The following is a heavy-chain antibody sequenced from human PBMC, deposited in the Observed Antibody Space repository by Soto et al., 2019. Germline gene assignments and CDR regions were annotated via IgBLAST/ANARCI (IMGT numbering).Heavy chain of an antibody. D-gene: IGHD2-2*02. CDR3: ARHSGYCSSASCYTQVYYYYGLDV. CDR2: IDPSDSYT. V-gene: IGHV5-10-1*03. Sequence: EVQLVQSGAEVKKPGESLRISCKGSGYRFTSYWITWVRQMPGKGLEWMGRIDPSDSYTNYNPSFQGHVTISADKSISTAYLQWSSLKDSDTAMYYCARHSGYCSSASCYTQVYYYYGLDVWGQGTTVTVSS. J-gene: IGHJ6*02. CDR1: GYRFTSYW.